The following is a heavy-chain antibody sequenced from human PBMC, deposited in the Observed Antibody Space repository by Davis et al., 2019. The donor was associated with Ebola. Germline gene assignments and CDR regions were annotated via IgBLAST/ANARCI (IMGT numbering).Heavy chain of an antibody. D-gene: IGHD3-22*01. Sequence: AASVTVSCKASGYTFTSSGISWVRQAPGQGLEWLGWFSAYNGNTNYAQKLQGRVTMTTDTSTSTAYMELRSLRSDDTAVYYCARDGVITPFDYWGQGTLVTVSS. CDR2: FSAYNGNT. J-gene: IGHJ4*02. CDR3: ARDGVITPFDY. V-gene: IGHV1-18*01. CDR1: GYTFTSSG.